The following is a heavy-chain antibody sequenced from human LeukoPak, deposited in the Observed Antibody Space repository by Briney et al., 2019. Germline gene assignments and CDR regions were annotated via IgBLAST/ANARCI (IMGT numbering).Heavy chain of an antibody. J-gene: IGHJ6*03. V-gene: IGHV1-69*06. CDR2: IIPIFGTA. D-gene: IGHD3-3*01. CDR1: GGTFSSYA. Sequence: SVKVSCKASGGTFSSYAISWVRQAPGQGLEWMGGIIPIFGTANYAQKFQGRVTITADKSTSTAYMELSSLRSEDTAVYYCAREVFGVGGYDQMDVWGKGTTVTVSS. CDR3: AREVFGVGGYDQMDV.